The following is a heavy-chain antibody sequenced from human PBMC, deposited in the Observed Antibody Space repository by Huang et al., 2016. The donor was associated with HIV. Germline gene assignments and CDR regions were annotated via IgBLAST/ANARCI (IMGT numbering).Heavy chain of an antibody. D-gene: IGHD3-22*01. CDR3: VRDPRIQSWLNYFDY. CDR1: GFTFSSYW. J-gene: IGHJ4*02. Sequence: EVQLVESGGGLVQPGGSLRLSCAASGFTFSSYWMHWVRQAPGKGVVGVSRINRDGSSSGYADSVKGRFTSSRDNAKNTLYLQMNSLRAEDTAVYYCVRDPRIQSWLNYFDYWGQGTLVSVSS. V-gene: IGHV3-74*01. CDR2: INRDGSSS.